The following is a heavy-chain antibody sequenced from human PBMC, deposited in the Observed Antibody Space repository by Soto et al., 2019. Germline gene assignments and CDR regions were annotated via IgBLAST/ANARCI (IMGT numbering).Heavy chain of an antibody. CDR3: ARAGVGLAAPRVWPY. J-gene: IGHJ4*02. Sequence: ASVKVSCKASGYTFTSYGISCVRQAPGQGLEWMAWINPYNGNTKYAEKFLGRVTVTTDTSTATAYMEVRSLTSDDTAVFYCARAGVGLAAPRVWPYWGQGTPVTVSS. V-gene: IGHV1-18*01. CDR1: GYTFTSYG. D-gene: IGHD6-13*01. CDR2: INPYNGNT.